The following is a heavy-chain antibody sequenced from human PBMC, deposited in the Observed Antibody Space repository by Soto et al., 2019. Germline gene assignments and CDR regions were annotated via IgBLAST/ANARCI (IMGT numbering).Heavy chain of an antibody. CDR1: SGSISSSNW. Sequence: PSETLSLTCVVSSGSISSSNWWSWVCQPPGKGLDWIWEIYHSGSTNYDPSLKSRVTISVDKSKIQFSLELSSVTAADTAVYYCARDIVVVVAGTGGRAYDYIDVWGKETTVTASS. CDR3: ARDIVVVVAGTGGRAYDYIDV. CDR2: IYHSGST. D-gene: IGHD2-15*01. V-gene: IGHV4-4*02. J-gene: IGHJ6*03.